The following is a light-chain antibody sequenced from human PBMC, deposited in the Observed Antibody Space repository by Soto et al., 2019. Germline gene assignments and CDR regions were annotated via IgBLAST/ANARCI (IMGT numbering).Light chain of an antibody. Sequence: VLTQSPLSVSVTVGQPASISCRTSRSLVFRDGNTYLHWFQQRPGQSPRRLIENVSNRDSGVPDRFTGSGSGTDFTLEISRVEAEDVGVYYCMQGTHWPITFGQGTRLEIK. CDR2: NVS. CDR1: RSLVFRDGNTY. V-gene: IGKV2-30*01. CDR3: MQGTHWPIT. J-gene: IGKJ5*01.